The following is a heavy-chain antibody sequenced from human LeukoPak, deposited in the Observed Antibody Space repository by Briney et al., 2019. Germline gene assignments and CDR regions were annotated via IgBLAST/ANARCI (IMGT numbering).Heavy chain of an antibody. CDR3: ARVYRYDYYFDY. Sequence: GGSLRLSCAASGFTFNDYYMTWIRQAPGKGLEWISYISSDSAIYYADSVKGRFTISRDSAKNSLYLQMSSLRAEDTAVYYCARVYRYDYYFDYWGQGTLVTVSS. D-gene: IGHD5-12*01. CDR1: GFTFNDYY. J-gene: IGHJ4*02. CDR2: ISSDSAI. V-gene: IGHV3-11*01.